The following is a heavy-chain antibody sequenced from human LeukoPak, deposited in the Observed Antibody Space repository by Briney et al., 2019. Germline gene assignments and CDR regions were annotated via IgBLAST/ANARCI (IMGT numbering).Heavy chain of an antibody. CDR3: AKGINWGSVWGAGGY. CDR1: GFTFSSYA. J-gene: IGHJ4*02. D-gene: IGHD7-27*01. V-gene: IGHV3-23*01. Sequence: PGGSLRLSCAASGFTFSSYAMSWVRQAPGKGLKWVSTINDNGDGTYYADSVKGRFTTSRDNSKNTLYLQMNSLRAEDTAVYYCAKGINWGSVWGAGGYWSQGTLVTVSS. CDR2: INDNGDGT.